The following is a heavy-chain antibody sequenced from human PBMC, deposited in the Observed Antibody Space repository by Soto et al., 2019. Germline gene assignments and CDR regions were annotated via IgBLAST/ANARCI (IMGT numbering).Heavy chain of an antibody. CDR2: VSGSGGST. V-gene: IGHV3-23*01. D-gene: IGHD3-22*01. CDR3: AKSGIMIVVANSHLDY. CDR1: GFTFSSYA. Sequence: GSLRLSCAASGFTFSSYAMSWVHQAPGKGLEWVSAVSGSGGSTYYADSVKGRFTISRDNSKNTLYLQMNSLRAEDTAVYYCAKSGIMIVVANSHLDYWGQGTLVTVSS. J-gene: IGHJ4*02.